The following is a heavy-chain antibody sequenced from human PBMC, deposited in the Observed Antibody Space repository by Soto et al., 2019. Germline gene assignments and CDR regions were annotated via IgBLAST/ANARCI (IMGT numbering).Heavy chain of an antibody. CDR1: GGSISSGGYY. D-gene: IGHD4-17*01. J-gene: IGHJ4*02. CDR2: IYYSGST. CDR3: AYVTTKGRDYFDY. Sequence: PSETLSLTCTVSGGSISSGGYYWSWIRQHPGKGLEWIGYIYYSGSTHYNPSLKSRVTISVETSKNQFSLKLSSVTAADTAVYYCAYVTTKGRDYFDYWGQGTLVTVSS. V-gene: IGHV4-31*03.